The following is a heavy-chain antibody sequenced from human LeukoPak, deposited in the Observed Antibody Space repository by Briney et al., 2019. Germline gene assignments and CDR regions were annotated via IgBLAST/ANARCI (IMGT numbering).Heavy chain of an antibody. J-gene: IGHJ4*02. CDR3: ARGHTAMVDY. D-gene: IGHD5-18*01. V-gene: IGHV4-34*01. CDR2: INHSGST. CDR1: GGSFSGYY. Sequence: SETLSLTCAVYGGSFSGYYWSWIRQPPGKGLEWIGEINHSGSTNYNPSLKSRVTLSVDTSKNQFSLKLSSVTAADTAVYYCARGHTAMVDYWGQGTLVTVSS.